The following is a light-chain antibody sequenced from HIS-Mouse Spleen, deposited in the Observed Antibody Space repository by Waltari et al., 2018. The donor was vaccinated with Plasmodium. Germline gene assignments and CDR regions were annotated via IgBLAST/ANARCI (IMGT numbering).Light chain of an antibody. CDR1: QGISSA. CDR2: DAS. J-gene: IGKJ5*01. CDR3: QQFNSYPQGT. Sequence: AIQLTQSPSSLSASVGDRVTITCRASQGISSALAWYHKKPGKAPKLLIYDASSLESGVPSRFSGSGSETDFTLIISSLQPEDFATYYCQQFNSYPQGTFGQGTRLEIK. V-gene: IGKV1-13*02.